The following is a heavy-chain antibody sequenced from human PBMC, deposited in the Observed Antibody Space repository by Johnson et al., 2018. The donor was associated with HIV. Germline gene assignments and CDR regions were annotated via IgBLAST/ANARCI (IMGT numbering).Heavy chain of an antibody. V-gene: IGHV3-30*04. D-gene: IGHD3-3*01. CDR3: ARDRGITIFAVTIDAFDI. CDR2: MWYDGTKK. Sequence: QVQLVESGGGLVQPGRSLRLSCAASGFTFGSYAMHWVRQAPGKGLEWVAGMWYDGTKKNYADSVKGRFTISRDNAKNSLYLQMNSLRAEDTAVYYCARDRGITIFAVTIDAFDIWGQGTMVTVSS. J-gene: IGHJ3*02. CDR1: GFTFGSYA.